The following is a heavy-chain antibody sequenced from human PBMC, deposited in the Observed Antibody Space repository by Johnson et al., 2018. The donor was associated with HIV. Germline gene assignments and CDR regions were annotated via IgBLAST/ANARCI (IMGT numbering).Heavy chain of an antibody. CDR3: AKEYYNFWSGPDAFDI. CDR1: GFTFSSYG. J-gene: IGHJ3*02. D-gene: IGHD3-3*01. V-gene: IGHV3-30*02. Sequence: QVQLVESGGGLVQPGGSLRLSCAASGFTFSSYGMHWVRQAPGKGLEWVTFIRYDGSNKYYVDSVKGRFTISRDNSKNTLYLQMNSLRAEDTAVYYCAKEYYNFWSGPDAFDIWGQGIMVTVSS. CDR2: IRYDGSNK.